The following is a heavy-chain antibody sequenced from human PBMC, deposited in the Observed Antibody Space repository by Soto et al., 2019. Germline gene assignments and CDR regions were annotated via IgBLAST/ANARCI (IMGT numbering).Heavy chain of an antibody. J-gene: IGHJ3*01. V-gene: IGHV3-11*01. D-gene: IGHD5-12*01. CDR3: VRRSTFDYFIAFDG. CDR2: ISPRSTVI. Sequence: PWGSLRFSCAPSAFNFEPYYMSWIRQAPGKGLHWVAYISPRSTVIEYADSVKGRLTISRDNAKNSLYLQMDSLRAEDSAVYYCVRRSTFDYFIAFDGSGQGTVVTVSS. CDR1: AFNFEPYY.